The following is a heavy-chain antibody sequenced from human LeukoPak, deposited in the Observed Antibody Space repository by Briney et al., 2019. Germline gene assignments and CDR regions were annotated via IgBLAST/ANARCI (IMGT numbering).Heavy chain of an antibody. Sequence: SETLSLTCTVSGGSISGSGYYWGWIRQPPGKGLEWIGSIYYSGSTYYNPSLKSRVTISVDTSKNQFSLRLSSVTAADAAVYYCARGLVWGQGTLVTVSS. CDR1: GGSISGSGYY. J-gene: IGHJ4*02. V-gene: IGHV4-39*01. CDR3: ARGLV. CDR2: IYYSGST. D-gene: IGHD6-19*01.